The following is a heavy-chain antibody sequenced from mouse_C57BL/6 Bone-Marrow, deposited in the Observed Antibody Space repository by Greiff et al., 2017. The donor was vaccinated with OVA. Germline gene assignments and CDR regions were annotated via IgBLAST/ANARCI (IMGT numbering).Heavy chain of an antibody. V-gene: IGHV1-55*01. Sequence: QVQLQQPGAELVKPGASVKMSCKASGYTFTSYWITWVKQRPGQGLEWIGDIYPGSGSTTYNEKFKSTATLTVDTSSSTAYMQLSSLTSEDSAVYYCARRCSTVVASYYAMDYWGQGTSVTVSS. CDR1: GYTFTSYW. D-gene: IGHD1-1*01. CDR3: ARRCSTVVASYYAMDY. CDR2: IYPGSGST. J-gene: IGHJ4*01.